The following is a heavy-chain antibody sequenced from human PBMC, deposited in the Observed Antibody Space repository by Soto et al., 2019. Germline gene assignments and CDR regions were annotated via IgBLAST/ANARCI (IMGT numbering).Heavy chain of an antibody. CDR2: IIPIFGTA. D-gene: IGHD6-13*01. CDR1: GGTFSSYA. J-gene: IGHJ4*02. V-gene: IGHV1-69*06. CDR3: ARSRRHSSSWYSGVDY. Sequence: QVQLVQSGAEVKKPGSSVKVSCKASGGTFSSYAISWVRQAPGQGLEWMGGIIPIFGTANYAQKFQGRVTITADKSTSTAYKELSSLRSEDTAVYYCARSRRHSSSWYSGVDYWGQGTLVTVSS.